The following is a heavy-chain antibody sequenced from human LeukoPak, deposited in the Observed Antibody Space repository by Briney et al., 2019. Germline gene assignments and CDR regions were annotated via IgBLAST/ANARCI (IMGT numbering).Heavy chain of an antibody. CDR2: INHSGST. CDR3: ARERSSWYTRTLYYYYYMDV. V-gene: IGHV4-34*01. J-gene: IGHJ6*03. Sequence: PSETLSLTCAVYGGSFSGYYWSWIRQPPGKGLEWIGEINHSGSTNYNPSLKSRVTISVATSKNQFSLKLSSVTAADTAVYYCARERSSWYTRTLYYYYYMDVWGKGTTVTVSS. CDR1: GGSFSGYY. D-gene: IGHD6-13*01.